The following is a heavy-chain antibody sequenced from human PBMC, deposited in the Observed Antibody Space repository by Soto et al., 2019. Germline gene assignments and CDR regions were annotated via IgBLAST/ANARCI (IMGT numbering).Heavy chain of an antibody. Sequence: SVKVSCKASGGTFSSYAISWVRQAPGQGLEWMGGIIPVFGIANYAQKFQGRVTITADESTSTAYMELSSLRSEDTAVYYCVSRYGSGSYYNVIPFDYWGQGTLVTVSS. CDR2: IIPVFGIA. CDR1: GGTFSSYA. J-gene: IGHJ4*02. D-gene: IGHD3-10*01. CDR3: VSRYGSGSYYNVIPFDY. V-gene: IGHV1-69*13.